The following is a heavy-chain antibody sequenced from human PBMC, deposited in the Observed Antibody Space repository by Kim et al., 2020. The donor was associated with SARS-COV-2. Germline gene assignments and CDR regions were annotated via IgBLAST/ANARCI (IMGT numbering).Heavy chain of an antibody. Sequence: GGSLRLSCAASGFTFSSYDMHWVRQATGRGLEWVSAIGTAGDTYYPGSVKGRFTISRENAKNSLYLHMNSLRAGDTAVYYCARGGGIAAVRNWFDPWGQGTLVTVSS. J-gene: IGHJ5*02. D-gene: IGHD6-13*01. CDR2: IGTAGDT. CDR1: GFTFSSYD. V-gene: IGHV3-13*04. CDR3: ARGGGIAAVRNWFDP.